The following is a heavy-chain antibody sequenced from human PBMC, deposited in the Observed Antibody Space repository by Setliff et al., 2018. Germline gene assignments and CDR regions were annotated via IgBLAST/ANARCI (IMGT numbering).Heavy chain of an antibody. J-gene: IGHJ4*02. Sequence: ASVKVSCKASGYTLINYGISWVRQAPGQGLEWMGWIGAYTGNTNYAQKFQGRVTMTRDTSTSTVYLEVTSLRSEDTAVYYCARAGMASLNRKGVFEYWGQGTLVTVSS. CDR2: IGAYTGNT. D-gene: IGHD3-10*01. CDR3: ARAGMASLNRKGVFEY. CDR1: GYTLINYG. V-gene: IGHV1-18*01.